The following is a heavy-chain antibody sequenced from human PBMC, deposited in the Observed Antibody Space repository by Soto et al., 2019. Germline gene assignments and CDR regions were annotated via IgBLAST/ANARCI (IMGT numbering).Heavy chain of an antibody. CDR2: IIPVVGTT. D-gene: IGHD6-6*01. CDR3: ARGLQLVDY. J-gene: IGHJ4*02. CDR1: AGAFSSYA. V-gene: IGHV1-69*01. Sequence: QVQLVQSGAEVKKPGSSVKVSCTTSAGAFSSYAISWVRQAPGQGLEWMGGIIPVVGTTNYAQKFQGRVTITADESTSATYMELSSLTSEDTAVYYYARGLQLVDYWGQGTLVTVSS.